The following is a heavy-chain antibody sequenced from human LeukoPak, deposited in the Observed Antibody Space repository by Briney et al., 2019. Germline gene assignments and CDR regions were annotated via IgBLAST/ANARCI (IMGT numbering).Heavy chain of an antibody. Sequence: GGSLRLSCAASGFTFRSHAMSWVRQAPGKGLEWVSSISSSSSYIYYADSVKGRFTISRDNAKNSLYLQMTSLRAEDTAVYYCARGCETSGGYGGQGTLVLVSA. D-gene: IGHD3-16*01. CDR3: ARGCETSGGY. CDR2: ISSSSSYI. J-gene: IGHJ4*02. CDR1: GFTFRSHA. V-gene: IGHV3-21*01.